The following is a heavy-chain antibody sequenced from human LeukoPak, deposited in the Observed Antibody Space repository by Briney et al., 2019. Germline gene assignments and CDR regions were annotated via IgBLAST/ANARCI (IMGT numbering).Heavy chain of an antibody. J-gene: IGHJ6*03. Sequence: PGGSLRLSCAASGFPFDVQTMSWVRQAPGKGLDWVASMREDGTIIHYVDSVKGRFTISRDNPKNSLYLQTNSLRAEDTAVYYCARAPRGDYYYYYYMDVWGKGTTVTVSS. CDR1: GFPFDVQT. V-gene: IGHV3-7*01. CDR2: MREDGTII. CDR3: ARAPRGDYYYYYYMDV.